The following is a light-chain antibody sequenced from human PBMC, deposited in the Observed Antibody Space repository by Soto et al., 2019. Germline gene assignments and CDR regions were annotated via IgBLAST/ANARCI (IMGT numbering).Light chain of an antibody. CDR1: SSNIGAGYD. CDR3: QSYDKRLGAYVV. CDR2: SDN. V-gene: IGLV1-40*01. J-gene: IGLJ2*01. Sequence: QSVLTQPPSVSGAPGQRVTISCTGSSSNIGAGYDVHWYQQLPGTAPKLLIYSDNSRPSGVPDRFSGSTSGPSASLAITGLQAEDQAEVHCQSYDKRLGAYVVFGGRTQMTVL.